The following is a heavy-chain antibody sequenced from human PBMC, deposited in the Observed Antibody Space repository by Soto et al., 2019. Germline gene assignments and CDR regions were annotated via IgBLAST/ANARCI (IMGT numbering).Heavy chain of an antibody. CDR1: GGSISSSSYY. J-gene: IGHJ5*02. Sequence: PSETLSLTCTVSGGSISSSSYYWSWFRQPPGKGLEWIGYIYYSGSTNYNPSLKSRVTISVDTSKNQFSLKLSSVTAADTAVYYCARTSPPSWFDPWGQGTLVTAPQ. V-gene: IGHV4-61*01. CDR3: ARTSPPSWFDP. CDR2: IYYSGST.